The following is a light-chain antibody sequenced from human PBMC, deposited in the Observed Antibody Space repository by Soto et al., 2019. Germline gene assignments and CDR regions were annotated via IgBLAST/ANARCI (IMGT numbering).Light chain of an antibody. V-gene: IGKV3-15*01. CDR1: QSISSN. CDR3: QQYKTWPPT. Sequence: EIVMTQSPATLSVSPGERATLSCRASQSISSNLAWYQQKPGQAPRLLMFRTSSRATGFPARFSGSGSGTEFTLTISSLQSEDSAVYYCQQYKTWPPTFGQGTKVDIK. CDR2: RTS. J-gene: IGKJ1*01.